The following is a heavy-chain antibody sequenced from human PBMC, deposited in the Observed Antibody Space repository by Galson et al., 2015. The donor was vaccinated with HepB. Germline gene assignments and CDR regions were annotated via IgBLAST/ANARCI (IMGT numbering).Heavy chain of an antibody. CDR3: ARPREYSGYDYDY. J-gene: IGHJ4*02. Sequence: QSGAEVTKPGESLMISCEASGYTFTNYWIAWVRQMPGQGLEWMGIIYPGDSDTRYRPSFQGQVTMSADKSISTAFLQWSSLKASDTAMYYCARPREYSGYDYDYWRQGTLVTVSS. CDR1: GYTFTNYW. V-gene: IGHV5-51*01. D-gene: IGHD5-12*01. CDR2: IYPGDSDT.